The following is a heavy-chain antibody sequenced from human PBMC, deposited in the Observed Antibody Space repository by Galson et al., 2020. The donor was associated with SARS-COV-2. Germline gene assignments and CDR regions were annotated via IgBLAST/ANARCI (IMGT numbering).Heavy chain of an antibody. CDR1: GGSISSGDYY. D-gene: IGHD3-3*01. V-gene: IGHV4-30-4*01. CDR3: ARVRSSRITIFGVVIIDAFDI. J-gene: IGHJ3*02. Sequence: SETLSLTCTVSGGSISSGDYYWSWIRQPPGKGLEWIGYIYYSGSTYYNPSLKSRVTISVDTSKNQFSLKLSSVTAADTAVYYCARVRSSRITIFGVVIIDAFDIWGQGTMVTVSS. CDR2: IYYSGST.